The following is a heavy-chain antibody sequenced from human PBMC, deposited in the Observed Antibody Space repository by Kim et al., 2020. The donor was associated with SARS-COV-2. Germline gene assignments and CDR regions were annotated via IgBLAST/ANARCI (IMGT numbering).Heavy chain of an antibody. D-gene: IGHD3-9*01. CDR3: ARAHPKVSFDSFCFYYY. CDR1: GFTFSIFA. Sequence: GGSLILSCAASGFTFSIFAMHLVRHAPGQGLEWVAAISCRRTYIYYTDSVKGRFTVSRDTAKYSLYLQMNSLRAEDPAVSYCARAHPKVSFDSFCFYYY. J-gene: IGHJ6*01. V-gene: IGHV3-21*01. CDR2: ISCRRTYI.